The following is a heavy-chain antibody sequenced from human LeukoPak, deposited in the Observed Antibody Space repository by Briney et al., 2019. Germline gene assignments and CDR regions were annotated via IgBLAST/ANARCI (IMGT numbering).Heavy chain of an antibody. Sequence: SETLSLTCTVSGGSVSSGSYYWSWIRQPPGKGLEWIGYIYYSGSTNYNPSLKSRVTMSVDTSKNQFSLKLSSVTAADTAVYYCAREYPIAAAGHFDYWGQGTLVTVSS. CDR2: IYYSGST. CDR3: AREYPIAAAGHFDY. J-gene: IGHJ4*02. D-gene: IGHD6-13*01. CDR1: GGSVSSGSYY. V-gene: IGHV4-61*01.